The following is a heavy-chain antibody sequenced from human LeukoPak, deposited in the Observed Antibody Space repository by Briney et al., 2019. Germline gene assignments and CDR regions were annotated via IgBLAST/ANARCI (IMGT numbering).Heavy chain of an antibody. CDR1: GVSISSSNSY. Sequence: PSETLSLTCTVSGVSISSSNSYWGWIRQPPGKGLEWIGSIYYSGNTYYNASLKSQVSISIDTSKNQFSLKLSSVTAADTAVYYCAREGGNYYDSSGYYYVSYFDYWAREPWSPSPQ. CDR3: AREGGNYYDSSGYYYVSYFDY. CDR2: IYYSGNT. D-gene: IGHD3-22*01. J-gene: IGHJ4*02. V-gene: IGHV4-39*02.